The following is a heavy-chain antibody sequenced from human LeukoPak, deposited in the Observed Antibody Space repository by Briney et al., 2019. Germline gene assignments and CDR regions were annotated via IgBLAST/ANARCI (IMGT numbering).Heavy chain of an antibody. Sequence: PSETLSLTCTVSGGSINNYYWSWLRQPPGKGLEWIGYMHYSGSTSSNPSLRSRVTLSLDTSKHRFYLNLFSVTAADPAVYYCAREEDGVTDDAFDIWGPGTLVTVSS. CDR2: MHYSGST. V-gene: IGHV4-59*01. CDR1: GGSINNYY. CDR3: AREEDGVTDDAFDI. D-gene: IGHD2-21*02. J-gene: IGHJ3*02.